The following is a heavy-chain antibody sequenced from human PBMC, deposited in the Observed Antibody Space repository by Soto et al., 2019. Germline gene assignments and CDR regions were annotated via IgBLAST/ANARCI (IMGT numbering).Heavy chain of an antibody. Sequence: EASVKVSCKASGGTFSTYSISWVRQAPGQGLEWMGGIIPMLGKTNYAQKFQGRVTITADGSTSTAYMDLSSLRSDDTAVYYCAKDILEWLFGSGDYYYYGMDVWGQGTTVTVSS. CDR1: GGTFSTYS. J-gene: IGHJ6*02. D-gene: IGHD3-3*01. V-gene: IGHV1-69*13. CDR3: AKDILEWLFGSGDYYYYGMDV. CDR2: IIPMLGKT.